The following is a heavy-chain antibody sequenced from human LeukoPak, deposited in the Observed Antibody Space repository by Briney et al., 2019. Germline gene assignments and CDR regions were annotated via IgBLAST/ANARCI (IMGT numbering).Heavy chain of an antibody. CDR1: GFTFSNYG. CDR2: ISYDGSNK. V-gene: IGHV3-30*18. D-gene: IGHD3-22*01. CDR3: AKDLFYYDKGGFDY. Sequence: GGSLRLSCAASGFTFSNYGMHWVRQAPGKGLEWVALISYDGSNKYFADSVKGRFTISRDNSKNTLYLQMHSLRAEDTAVYYCAKDLFYYDKGGFDYWGQGTLVTVSS. J-gene: IGHJ4*02.